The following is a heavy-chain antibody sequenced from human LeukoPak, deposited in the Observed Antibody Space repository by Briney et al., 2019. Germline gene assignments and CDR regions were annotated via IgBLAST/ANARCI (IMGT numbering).Heavy chain of an antibody. CDR3: ARESLDSGYDWSYHYGMDV. CDR1: GYTFTSYY. CDR2: INPSGGST. Sequence: ASVKVSCKASGYTFTSYYMHWVRQAPGQGLEWMGIINPSGGSTSYAQKFQGRVTMTRDTSTSTVYMELSSLRSEDTAVYYCARESLDSGYDWSYHYGMDVWGQGTTVTVSS. V-gene: IGHV1-46*01. D-gene: IGHD5-12*01. J-gene: IGHJ6*02.